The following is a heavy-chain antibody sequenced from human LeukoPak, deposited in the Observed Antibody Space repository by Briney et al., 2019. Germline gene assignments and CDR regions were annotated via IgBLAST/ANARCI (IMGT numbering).Heavy chain of an antibody. CDR2: IYYSGST. V-gene: IGHV4-59*01. CDR3: ARGCSAGTPHNWFDP. Sequence: KPSETLSLTCSVSGGSISGFYWGWIRQPPRKGLEWDGYIYYSGSTNYNPSLKSRVTISVDTSKNQFSLKLSSVTAADTAVYYCARGCSAGTPHNWFDPWGQGTLVTVSS. D-gene: IGHD6-13*01. CDR1: GGSISGFY. J-gene: IGHJ5*02.